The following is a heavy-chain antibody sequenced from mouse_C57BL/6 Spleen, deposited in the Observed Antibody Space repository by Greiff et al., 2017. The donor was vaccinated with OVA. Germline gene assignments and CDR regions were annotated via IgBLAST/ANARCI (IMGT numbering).Heavy chain of an antibody. CDR2: IDPSDSYT. D-gene: IGHD1-1*01. CDR3: ALTTVVARYFDV. Sequence: QVQLQQPGAELVKPGASVKLSCKASGYTFTSYWMQWVKQRPGQGLEWIGEIDPSDSYTNYNQKFKGKATLTVDTSSSTAYMQLSSLTSEDSAVYYCALTTVVARYFDVWGTGTTVTVSS. J-gene: IGHJ1*03. CDR1: GYTFTSYW. V-gene: IGHV1-50*01.